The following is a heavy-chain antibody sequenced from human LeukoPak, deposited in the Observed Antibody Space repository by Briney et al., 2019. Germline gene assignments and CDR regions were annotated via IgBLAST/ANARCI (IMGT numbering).Heavy chain of an antibody. CDR3: AKSTNSGSYYAGFSDY. D-gene: IGHD1-26*01. V-gene: IGHV3-23*01. Sequence: GGSLRLSCAASGFTFSSYAMSWVRQAPGKGLEWVSAISGSGDSTYYADSVKGRFTISRDNSKNTLYLQMNSLRAEDTAVYYCAKSTNSGSYYAGFSDYWGQGTLVTVSS. CDR2: ISGSGDST. J-gene: IGHJ4*02. CDR1: GFTFSSYA.